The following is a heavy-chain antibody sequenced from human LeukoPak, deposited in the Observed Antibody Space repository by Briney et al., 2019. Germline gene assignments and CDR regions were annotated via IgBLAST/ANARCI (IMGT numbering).Heavy chain of an antibody. CDR3: VRVGTDSIGSYPDY. V-gene: IGHV3-33*01. CDR2: IWSDGSKK. J-gene: IGHJ4*02. Sequence: GGSLRLSCTASGLPFSSCGMNWVRQAPGQGLEWVAVIWSDGSKKYHADSVKGRFTISRDNTKNMLYLQMNSLRAEDTAIYYCVRVGTDSIGSYPDYWGQGTLVTVTS. CDR1: GLPFSSCG. D-gene: IGHD3-22*01.